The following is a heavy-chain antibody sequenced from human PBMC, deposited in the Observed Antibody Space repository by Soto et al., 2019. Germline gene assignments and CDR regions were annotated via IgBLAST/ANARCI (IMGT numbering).Heavy chain of an antibody. V-gene: IGHV3-23*01. Sequence: EVQLLESGGGLVQPGGSLRLSCAASGFAFSIYVVSWVRQAPGKGLEWVSAISGGGGSTYYADSVKGRFTISRDNSKNTLYLQMNSLRAEDTALYYCAKGLDYGDSQYNWYFDLWGRGTLVTVSS. CDR2: ISGGGGST. CDR1: GFAFSIYV. CDR3: AKGLDYGDSQYNWYFDL. J-gene: IGHJ2*01. D-gene: IGHD4-17*01.